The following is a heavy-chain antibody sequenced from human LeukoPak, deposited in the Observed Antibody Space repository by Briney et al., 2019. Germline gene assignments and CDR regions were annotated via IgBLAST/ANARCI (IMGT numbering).Heavy chain of an antibody. D-gene: IGHD6-19*01. Sequence: GGSLRPSCAASGFKFSDYSMTWVRQVPGKGLEWVASISAFSTYVYYPDSVKGRFTVSRDNARNSVYLQLDSLRDEDTALYFCARASYWFESSGHPQHYYFDYWGQGTMVVLSS. CDR2: ISAFSTYV. J-gene: IGHJ4*02. CDR1: GFKFSDYS. CDR3: ARASYWFESSGHPQHYYFDY. V-gene: IGHV3-21*01.